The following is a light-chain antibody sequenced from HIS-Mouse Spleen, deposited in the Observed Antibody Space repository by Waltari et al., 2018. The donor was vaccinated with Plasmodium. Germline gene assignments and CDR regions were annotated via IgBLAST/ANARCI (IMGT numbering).Light chain of an antibody. CDR3: YSTDSSGNHRV. J-gene: IGLJ3*02. Sequence: SYELTQPPPVSVSPGQTARITCTGDALPKKYAYWYQQKSGQAPVMVIYEDRKRPSGIPERCSGSSSGTMATLTSSGDQVEDEADYYCYSTDSSGNHRVFGGGTKLTVL. V-gene: IGLV3-10*01. CDR1: ALPKKY. CDR2: EDR.